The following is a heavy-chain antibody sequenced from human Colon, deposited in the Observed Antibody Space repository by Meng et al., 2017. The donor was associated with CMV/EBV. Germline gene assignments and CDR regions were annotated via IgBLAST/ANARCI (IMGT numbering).Heavy chain of an antibody. CDR1: GGSVSSGSYY. D-gene: IGHD6-6*01. CDR3: ARDQARSYFDY. J-gene: IGHJ4*02. CDR2: IYYSGST. V-gene: IGHV4-61*01. Sequence: SETLSLTCTVSGGSVSSGSYYWSWIRQPPGKGLEWIGYIYYSGSTNYNPSLKSRVTISVGTSKNQFSLKLSSVTAADTAVYYCARDQARSYFDYWGQGTLVTVSS.